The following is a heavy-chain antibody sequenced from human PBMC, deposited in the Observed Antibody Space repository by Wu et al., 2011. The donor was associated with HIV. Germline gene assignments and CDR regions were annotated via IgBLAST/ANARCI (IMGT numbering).Heavy chain of an antibody. CDR2: IDSGSGGT. D-gene: IGHD2-2*01. CDR1: GYTFTGYY. J-gene: IGHJ4*02. V-gene: IGHV1-2*02. Sequence: QVQLVQSGAEVKKPGASVKVSCKASGYTFTGYYIHWVRQAPGQGLEWMGWIDSGSGGTNYAQKFQGRVTMTRDTSISTAYMELSRLRADDTAVYYCARDGAEYQLLIDSWGQGTLVTVSS. CDR3: ARDGAEYQLLIDS.